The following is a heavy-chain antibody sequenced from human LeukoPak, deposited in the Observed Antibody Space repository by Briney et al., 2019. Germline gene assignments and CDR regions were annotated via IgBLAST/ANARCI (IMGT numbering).Heavy chain of an antibody. V-gene: IGHV4-61*01. CDR3: ARHLGYCSSTSCYSWFDP. Sequence: SETLSLTCTVSGGSVSSDNYYWSWIRQPPGKGLEWIGYIYYSGNINYNPSLKSRVTISVDTSKNQFSLKLSSVTAADTAVYYCARHLGYCSSTSCYSWFDPWGQGTLVTVSS. D-gene: IGHD2-2*02. CDR2: IYYSGNI. J-gene: IGHJ5*02. CDR1: GGSVSSDNYY.